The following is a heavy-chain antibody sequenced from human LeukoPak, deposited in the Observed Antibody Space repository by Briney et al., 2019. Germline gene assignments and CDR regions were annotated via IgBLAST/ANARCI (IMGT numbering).Heavy chain of an antibody. V-gene: IGHV3-74*01. CDR3: ARERQLERLAFGKEGSAFDY. Sequence: GGSLRLSCAASGFTFNSFWMYWVRQVPGKGLLWVARINSDGIRTSHADSVQGRFTISRDNAKNSLYLQMNRLRAEDTAVYYCARERQLERLAFGKEGSAFDYWGQGTLVTVSS. CDR1: GFTFNSFW. J-gene: IGHJ4*02. CDR2: INSDGIRT. D-gene: IGHD1-1*01.